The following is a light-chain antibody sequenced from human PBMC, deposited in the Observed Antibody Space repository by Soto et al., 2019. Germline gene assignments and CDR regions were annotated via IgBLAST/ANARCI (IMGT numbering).Light chain of an antibody. V-gene: IGLV2-11*01. CDR3: CSYAGRYIWV. CDR2: DVS. CDR1: SGDVGGYNY. J-gene: IGLJ3*02. Sequence: QSVLTQPRSVSGSPGQSVTISCTGTSGDVGGYNYVSWYQQYPGKAPKLMIYDVSKRPSGVPDRLSGSKSGNTASLTISGLQTEDEADYYCCSYAGRYIWVFGGGTKLTVL.